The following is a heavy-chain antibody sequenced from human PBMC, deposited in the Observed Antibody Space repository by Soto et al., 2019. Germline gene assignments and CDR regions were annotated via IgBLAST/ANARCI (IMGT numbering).Heavy chain of an antibody. Sequence: GGSLRLSCAASGFTFSSYGMHWVRQAPGKGLEWVAVIWYDGSNKYYADSVKGRFTISRDNSKNTLYLQMNSLRAEDTAVYYCARDPYYDSSGLDYWGQGTLVTVSS. CDR1: GFTFSSYG. CDR2: IWYDGSNK. CDR3: ARDPYYDSSGLDY. V-gene: IGHV3-33*01. D-gene: IGHD3-22*01. J-gene: IGHJ4*02.